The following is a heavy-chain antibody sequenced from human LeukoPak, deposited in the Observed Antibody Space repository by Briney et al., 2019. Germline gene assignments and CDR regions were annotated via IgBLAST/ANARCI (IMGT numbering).Heavy chain of an antibody. V-gene: IGHV3-33*08. CDR1: GLAFSSNA. CDR2: IWYDGSNK. J-gene: IGHJ5*02. CDR3: ARGSGTSGWFDP. Sequence: GGSLRLSCAASGLAFSSNAMTWVRQAPGKGLEWVAVIWYDGSNKYYADSVKGRFTISRDNSKNTLYLQMNSLRAEDTAVYYCARGSGTSGWFDPWGQGTLVTVSS. D-gene: IGHD1-7*01.